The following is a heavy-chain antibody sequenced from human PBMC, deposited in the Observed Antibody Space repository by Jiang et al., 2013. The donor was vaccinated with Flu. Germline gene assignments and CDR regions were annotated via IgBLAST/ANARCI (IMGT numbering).Heavy chain of an antibody. Sequence: LLKPSETLSLTCAVSGDSISSSSCYWGWVRQPPGKGLEWIASTYSGSTYYNPSLKSRVTMSVDTSKNQFSLNLRSVTAADTAVYYCARQWDDTGNYYARAHFDSWGQGTLVTVSS. J-gene: IGHJ4*02. CDR3: ARQWDDTGNYYARAHFDS. CDR2: TYSGST. V-gene: IGHV4-39*01. CDR1: GDSISSSSCY. D-gene: IGHD1-26*01.